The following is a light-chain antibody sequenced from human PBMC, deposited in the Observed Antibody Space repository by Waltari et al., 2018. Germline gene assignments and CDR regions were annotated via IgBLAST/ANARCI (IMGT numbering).Light chain of an antibody. J-gene: IGKJ1*01. V-gene: IGKV3-20*01. CDR1: QSVTRA. Sequence: DIVLTHSPGTLSLSPGESSTLPCRTSQSVTRALAWYQQNPGQAPRPLIYGASNRATGIPDRFSGSGSGTDFSLTISSLEPEDFAVYYCQHYLRLPVTFGQGTKVEVK. CDR3: QHYLRLPVT. CDR2: GAS.